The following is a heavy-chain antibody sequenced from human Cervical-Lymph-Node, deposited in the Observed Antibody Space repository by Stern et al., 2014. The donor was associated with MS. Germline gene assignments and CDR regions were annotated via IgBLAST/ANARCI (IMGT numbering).Heavy chain of an antibody. CDR3: ARQTTAWASDV. V-gene: IGHV5-51*01. J-gene: IGHJ4*02. CDR2: IYPGDSET. D-gene: IGHD1-14*01. Sequence: VQLVQSGAELIRPGESLKISCKGSGFKFSIYWIAWVRQMPGKGLEWMGIIYPGDSETRYSPSCQGQVTMSADKSTSTASLQWSSLNASDTAMYFCARQTTAWASDVWGQGTLVTVSS. CDR1: GFKFSIYW.